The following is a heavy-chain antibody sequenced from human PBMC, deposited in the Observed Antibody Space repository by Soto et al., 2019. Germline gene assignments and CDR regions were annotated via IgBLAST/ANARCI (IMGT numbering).Heavy chain of an antibody. V-gene: IGHV1-46*01. CDR1: GYTFTSYY. D-gene: IGHD3-16*02. CDR3: ARGAIMITFGGVIDTEFDY. CDR2: INPSGGST. J-gene: IGHJ4*02. Sequence: ASVKVSCKASGYTFTSYYMHWVRQAPGQGLEWMGIINPSGGSTSYAQKFQGRVTMTRDTSTSTVYMELSSLRSEDTAVYYCARGAIMITFGGVIDTEFDYLGQGTLVTVSS.